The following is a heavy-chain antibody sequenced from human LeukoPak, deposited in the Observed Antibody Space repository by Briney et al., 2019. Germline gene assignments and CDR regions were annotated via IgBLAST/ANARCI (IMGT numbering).Heavy chain of an antibody. CDR2: ISSRGGTS. D-gene: IGHD2-15*01. CDR1: GFTFSNYV. J-gene: IGHJ4*02. CDR3: AKQLGYCSDGSCYLPY. V-gene: IGHV3-23*01. Sequence: GGSLRLSCAASGFTFSNYVMNWVRQAPGRGLEWVSAISSRGGTSYYADSVKGRFTFSRDNSKNTLYLQMNSLRAEDTAVYYCAKQLGYCSDGSCYLPYWGQGTLVTVSS.